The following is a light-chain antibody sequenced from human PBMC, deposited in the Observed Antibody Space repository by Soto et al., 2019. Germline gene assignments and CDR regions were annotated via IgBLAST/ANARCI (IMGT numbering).Light chain of an antibody. CDR2: DVS. CDR1: SSNVGGYNY. Sequence: QSALTQPRSVSGSPGQSVTISCTGTSSNVGGYNYVSWYRQHPGKAPKLMIYDVSKRPSGVPDRFSGSKSGNTASLTISGLQAEDEADYYCSSYAGSYTWVFGGGTKLTVL. J-gene: IGLJ3*02. CDR3: SSYAGSYTWV. V-gene: IGLV2-11*01.